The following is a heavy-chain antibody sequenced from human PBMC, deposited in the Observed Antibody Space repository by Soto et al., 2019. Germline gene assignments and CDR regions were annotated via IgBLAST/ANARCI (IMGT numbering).Heavy chain of an antibody. V-gene: IGHV4-59*08. D-gene: IGHD6-25*01. J-gene: IGHJ3*02. CDR1: GGSISSYY. CDR3: ARQYWYSSGLAAFDI. CDR2: IYYSGST. Sequence: QVQLQESGPGLVKPSETLSLTCTVSGGSISSYYWSWIRQPPGKGLEWIGYIYYSGSTNYNPSLKSRDTISVDASKNQFSLNLSSVTAADTAVYYCARQYWYSSGLAAFDIWGQGTTVTVYS.